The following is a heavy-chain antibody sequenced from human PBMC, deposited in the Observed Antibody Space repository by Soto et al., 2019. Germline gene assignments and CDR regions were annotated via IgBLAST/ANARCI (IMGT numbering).Heavy chain of an antibody. CDR2: PNAGNGNS. D-gene: IGHD6-13*01. CDR3: ARVPNTRSWYYFDY. V-gene: IGHV1-3*05. Sequence: QVQLVQSGAEEKKPGASVKVSCKASGYTFTSYAMHWLRQPPEQSFDWMGWPNAGNGNSKYSQKFQGRVTITRDTSASTAYMELSSLRSEDTAVYYCARVPNTRSWYYFDYWGQGTLVTVSS. CDR1: GYTFTSYA. J-gene: IGHJ4*02.